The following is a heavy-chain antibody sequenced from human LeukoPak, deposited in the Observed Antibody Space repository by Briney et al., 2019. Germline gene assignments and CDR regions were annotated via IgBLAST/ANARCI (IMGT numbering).Heavy chain of an antibody. V-gene: IGHV4-34*01. Sequence: SETLSLTCAVYGGSFSGYYWSWIRQPPGKGLEWIGEINHSGSTNYNPSLKSRVTISVDTSKSQFSLKLSSVTAADTAVYYCARGRGITFGGVIGPRYDYWGQGTLVTVSS. CDR1: GGSFSGYY. CDR3: ARGRGITFGGVIGPRYDY. D-gene: IGHD3-16*02. J-gene: IGHJ4*02. CDR2: INHSGST.